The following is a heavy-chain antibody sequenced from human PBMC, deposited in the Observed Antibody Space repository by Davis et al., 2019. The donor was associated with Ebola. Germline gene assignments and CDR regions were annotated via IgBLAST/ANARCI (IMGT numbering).Heavy chain of an antibody. Sequence: PGGSLRLSCAASGFTFDDYVMHWVRQAPGKGLEWVSGITWNSGIIGYADAVEGRFTISRDNAKNSLFLQMNTLRAEDTALYYCVKGAGGRIVVVPGATRANQKYYYGMDVWGQGTTVTVSS. V-gene: IGHV3-9*01. CDR1: GFTFDDYV. J-gene: IGHJ6*02. CDR2: ITWNSGII. CDR3: VKGAGGRIVVVPGATRANQKYYYGMDV. D-gene: IGHD2-2*01.